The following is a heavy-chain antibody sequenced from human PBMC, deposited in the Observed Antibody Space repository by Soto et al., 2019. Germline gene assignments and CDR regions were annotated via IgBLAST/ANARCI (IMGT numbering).Heavy chain of an antibody. J-gene: IGHJ3*02. CDR2: ISYDGSNK. V-gene: IGHV3-30*18. CDR3: AKVGWVVTAKTDPFDI. Sequence: QVQLVESGGGVVQPGRSLRLSCAASGFTFSSYGMHWVRQAPGKGLEWVAVISYDGSNKYYADSVKGRFTISRDNSKNXRNLQMNSMRAEDTAVYYCAKVGWVVTAKTDPFDIWGQGTMVTVSS. CDR1: GFTFSSYG. D-gene: IGHD2-21*02.